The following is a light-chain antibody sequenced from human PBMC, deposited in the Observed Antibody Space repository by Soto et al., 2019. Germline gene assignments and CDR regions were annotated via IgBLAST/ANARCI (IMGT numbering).Light chain of an antibody. V-gene: IGLV2-8*01. J-gene: IGLJ2*01. CDR2: DVI. CDR3: SAYGVSNNFFV. CDR1: SSDIGGNNF. Sequence: QSALTQPPSASGSPGQSVTISCTGTSSDIGGNNFVSWYQHHPGKAPKLMLYDVIKRPSGVPARFSGSKSGNTASLTVSGRPAEDEAYYYCSAYGVSNNFFVFGGGTKLTVL.